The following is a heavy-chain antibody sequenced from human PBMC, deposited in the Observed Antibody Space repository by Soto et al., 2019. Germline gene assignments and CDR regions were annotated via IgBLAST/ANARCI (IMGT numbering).Heavy chain of an antibody. Sequence: ASVQVSCKASGYTFTSYGISWVRQAPGQGLEWMGWISAYNGNTNYAQKLQGRVTMTTDTSTSTAYMELRSLRSDDTAVYYCAREGTNYYDSSGYYRYWGQGTLVTVSS. V-gene: IGHV1-18*01. CDR1: GYTFTSYG. D-gene: IGHD3-22*01. CDR2: ISAYNGNT. J-gene: IGHJ4*02. CDR3: AREGTNYYDSSGYYRY.